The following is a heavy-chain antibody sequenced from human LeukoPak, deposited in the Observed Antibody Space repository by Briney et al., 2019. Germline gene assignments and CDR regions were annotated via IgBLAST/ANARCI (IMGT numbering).Heavy chain of an antibody. CDR2: IYYSGST. CDR3: ARSQGRFAAAKMYYFDY. Sequence: PSETLSLTCTVSSGSINSYYWSWIRQPPGKGLEWIGYIYYSGSTNYNPSLKSRVTISVDTSKNQFSLKLSSVTAADTAVYYCARSQGRFAAAKMYYFDYWGQGTLVTVSS. D-gene: IGHD6-13*01. J-gene: IGHJ4*02. V-gene: IGHV4-59*01. CDR1: SGSINSYY.